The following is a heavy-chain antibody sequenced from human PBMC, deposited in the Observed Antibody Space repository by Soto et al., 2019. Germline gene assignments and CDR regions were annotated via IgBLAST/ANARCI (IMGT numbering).Heavy chain of an antibody. Sequence: ASVKVSCKASGYTFTSYAMHWARQAPGQRLEWMGWINAYNGNTKYAQKFQGRVTMTTDTSTSTVYMELRSLTSDDTAVYFCARDPNVYSSSSFGDNWGQGTLVTVSS. CDR1: GYTFTSYA. CDR3: ARDPNVYSSSSFGDN. CDR2: INAYNGNT. J-gene: IGHJ4*02. V-gene: IGHV1-3*01. D-gene: IGHD6-6*01.